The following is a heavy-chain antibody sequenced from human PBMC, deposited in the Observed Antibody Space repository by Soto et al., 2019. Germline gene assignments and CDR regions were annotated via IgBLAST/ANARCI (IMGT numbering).Heavy chain of an antibody. CDR3: ARPLVLGGSRPYYGLDV. Sequence: GGSLRLNYAVSWFTVSNNYMSCVRQAPGKGLEGVSVIYSGGYTAYGDSVKGRFTISRDNSKNTLYLQMNSLRADDTAVYYCARPLVLGGSRPYYGLDVWGQGTTVTVSS. J-gene: IGHJ6*02. D-gene: IGHD3-22*01. V-gene: IGHV3-53*01. CDR1: WFTVSNNY. CDR2: IYSGGYT.